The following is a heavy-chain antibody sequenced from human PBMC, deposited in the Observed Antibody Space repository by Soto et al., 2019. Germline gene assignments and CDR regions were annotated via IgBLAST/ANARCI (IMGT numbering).Heavy chain of an antibody. CDR1: GFTFSSYA. CDR2: ISYDGSNK. CDR3: ARDTRLAVADEGAFDS. V-gene: IGHV3-30-3*01. Sequence: QVQLVESGGGVVQPGRSLRLSCAASGFTFSSYAMHWVRQAPGKGLEWVAVISYDGSNKYYADSVKGRFTISRDNSKNTLYLQMNSLRDEDTAVYFCARDTRLAVADEGAFDSWGQGTLVTVSS. J-gene: IGHJ4*02. D-gene: IGHD6-19*01.